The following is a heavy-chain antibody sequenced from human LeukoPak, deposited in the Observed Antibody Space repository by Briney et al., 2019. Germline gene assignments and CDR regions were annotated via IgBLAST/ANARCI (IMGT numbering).Heavy chain of an antibody. J-gene: IGHJ4*02. CDR3: ARHGYDILTGYYNVIFFDY. D-gene: IGHD3-9*01. CDR1: GGSFSGYY. V-gene: IGHV4-34*01. Sequence: PSETLSLTCAVYGGSFSGYYWSWIRQPPGEGLEWIGGINHSGSTNYNPSLKSRVTISLDTSKNQFSLKLSSVTAADTAVYYCARHGYDILTGYYNVIFFDYWGQGTLVTVSS. CDR2: INHSGST.